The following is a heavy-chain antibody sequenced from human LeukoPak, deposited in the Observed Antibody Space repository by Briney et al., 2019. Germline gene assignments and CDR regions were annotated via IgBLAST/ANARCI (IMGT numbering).Heavy chain of an antibody. J-gene: IGHJ4*02. D-gene: IGHD4-17*01. Sequence: PGGSLRLSCAASGFTLSSHAMSWVRQAPGKGLKWVSSIIDSGGSAYYADSVKGRYTISRDNSKNTLYLQMNSLRAEDTAVYYCAKDRKTTVLEGGQGTLVTVSS. CDR1: GFTLSSHA. V-gene: IGHV3-23*01. CDR2: IIDSGGSA. CDR3: AKDRKTTVLE.